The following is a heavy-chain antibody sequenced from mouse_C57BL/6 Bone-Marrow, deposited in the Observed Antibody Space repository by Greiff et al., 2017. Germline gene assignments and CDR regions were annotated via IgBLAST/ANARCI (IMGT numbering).Heavy chain of an antibody. CDR1: GYAFSSSW. V-gene: IGHV1-82*01. Sequence: QVQLQQSGPELVKPGASVKISCKASGYAFSSSWMNWVKQRPGKGLEWIGRIYPGDGDTNYNGKFRGKAKLTADKSSSTAYMQLSSLTSEDSAVYFCARRRDYYGSSWYFEVWGTGTTVTVSS. CDR2: IYPGDGDT. J-gene: IGHJ1*03. D-gene: IGHD1-1*01. CDR3: ARRRDYYGSSWYFEV.